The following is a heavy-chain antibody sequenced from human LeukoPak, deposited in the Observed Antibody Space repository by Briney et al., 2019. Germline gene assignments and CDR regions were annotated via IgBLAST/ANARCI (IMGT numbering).Heavy chain of an antibody. D-gene: IGHD2-21*02. Sequence: GAAVKVSCMASRYTFITYGINWLRQAPGQGVEWMGWLKTDTADTNYAQNFQDRVTMTRDTTTSTAYMELRSLRSDDTAVYYCARKGCRGNCYLFDYWGQGTLVTVSS. CDR1: RYTFITYG. V-gene: IGHV1-18*01. CDR2: LKTDTADT. J-gene: IGHJ4*02. CDR3: ARKGCRGNCYLFDY.